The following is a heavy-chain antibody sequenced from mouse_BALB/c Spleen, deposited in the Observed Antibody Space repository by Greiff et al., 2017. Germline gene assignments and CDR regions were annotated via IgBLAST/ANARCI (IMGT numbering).Heavy chain of an antibody. J-gene: IGHJ1*01. CDR3: AREEINWWYFDV. V-gene: IGHV3-8*02. CDR2: ISYSGST. CDR1: GDSITSGY. Sequence: EVKLMESGPSLVKPSQTLSLTCSVTGDSITSGYWHWIRKFPGNKLEYMGYISYSGSTYYNPSLKSRISITRDTSKNQYYLQLNSVTTEDTATYYCAREEINWWYFDVWGAGTTVTVSS. D-gene: IGHD4-1*01.